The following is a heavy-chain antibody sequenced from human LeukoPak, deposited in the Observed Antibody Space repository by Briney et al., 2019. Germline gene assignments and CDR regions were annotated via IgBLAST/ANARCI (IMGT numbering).Heavy chain of an antibody. CDR2: IWYDGSNK. V-gene: IGHV3-33*01. D-gene: IGHD5-18*01. CDR3: ARDVDTYYYYYGMDV. CDR1: RFTFSSYG. J-gene: IGHJ6*02. Sequence: GRSLRLSCAASRFTFSSYGVHWVSQARGKGLEWVAVIWYDGSNKYYADSVKGRFTISRDNSKNTLYLQMNSLRAEDTAVYYCARDVDTYYYYYGMDVWGQGTTITVS.